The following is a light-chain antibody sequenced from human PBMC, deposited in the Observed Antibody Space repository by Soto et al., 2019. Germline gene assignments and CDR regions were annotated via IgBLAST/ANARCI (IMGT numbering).Light chain of an antibody. CDR2: GAS. CDR3: QQYGSSIFT. Sequence: EIVLTQSPGTLSLSPGERATLSCRASQSDSSSYLAWYQRKPGQAPRLLIYGASGRATGIPDRFSGSGSGTDFTLTISRLEPEDFAVYYCQQYGSSIFTFGPGTKVDIK. V-gene: IGKV3-20*01. J-gene: IGKJ3*01. CDR1: QSDSSSY.